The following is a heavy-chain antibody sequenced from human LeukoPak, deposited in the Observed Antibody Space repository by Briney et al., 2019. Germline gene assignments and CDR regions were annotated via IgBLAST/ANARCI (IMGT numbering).Heavy chain of an antibody. CDR3: AREGDTAMCVAYYFDY. CDR2: ISAYNGNT. Sequence: ASVKVSCKASGYTFTSCGISWVRQAPGQGLEWMGWISAYNGNTNYAQKLQGRVTMTTDTSTSKAYMELRSLRSDGTAVYYCAREGDTAMCVAYYFDYWGQGTLVTVSS. CDR1: GYTFTSCG. J-gene: IGHJ4*02. D-gene: IGHD5-18*01. V-gene: IGHV1-18*01.